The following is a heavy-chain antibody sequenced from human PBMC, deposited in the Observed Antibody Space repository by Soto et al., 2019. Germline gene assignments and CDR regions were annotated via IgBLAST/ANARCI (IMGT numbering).Heavy chain of an antibody. CDR2: IYYSGST. Sequence: SETLSLTCTVSGGSISSYYWSWIRQPPGKGLEWIGYIYYSGSTNYNPSLKSRVTISVDTSKNQFSLKLSSVTAADTAVYYCARATSDDFWSGYRLIDYWGQGTLVTVSS. CDR3: ARATSDDFWSGYRLIDY. D-gene: IGHD3-3*01. CDR1: GGSISSYY. V-gene: IGHV4-59*01. J-gene: IGHJ4*02.